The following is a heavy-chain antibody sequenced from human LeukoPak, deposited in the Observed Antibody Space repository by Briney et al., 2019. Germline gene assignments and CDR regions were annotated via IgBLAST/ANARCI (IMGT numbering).Heavy chain of an antibody. J-gene: IGHJ4*02. CDR2: IYYSGST. CDR1: GGSISSHY. CDR3: ARGDDYGSGSYYYFDH. D-gene: IGHD3-10*01. V-gene: IGHV4-59*11. Sequence: SETLSLTCTVSGGSISSHYWSWIRQPPRKGLEWIGYIYYSGSTNYNPSLKSRVTISVDTSKNQFSLKLSSVTAADTAVYYCARGDDYGSGSYYYFDHWGQGTLVTVPS.